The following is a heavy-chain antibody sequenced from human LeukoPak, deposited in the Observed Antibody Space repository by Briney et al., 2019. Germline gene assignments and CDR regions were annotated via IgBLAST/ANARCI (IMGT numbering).Heavy chain of an antibody. J-gene: IGHJ4*02. CDR1: GFSLSSYW. CDR3: ARALDSSSSRYQAFEY. D-gene: IGHD2-2*01. Sequence: GGSLRLSCASSGFSLSSYWMSWVRQAPGKGLEWVASIKQDGSEKYYVDSVKGRFTISRDSAKKSLYLQMNNLRAEDTAVYYCARALDSSSSRYQAFEYWGQGTQVTVSS. V-gene: IGHV3-7*01. CDR2: IKQDGSEK.